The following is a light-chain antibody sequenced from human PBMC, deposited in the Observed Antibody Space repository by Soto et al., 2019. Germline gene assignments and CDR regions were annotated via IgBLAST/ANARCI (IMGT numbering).Light chain of an antibody. CDR2: INN. J-gene: IGLJ1*01. Sequence: QSVLTQPPSASGTPGQRFTISCSGSSSNIGSNTVNWYQQLPGAAPKLLIYINNQRPSGVPARFSGSKSGTSASLATSGLQSEDEADFYCAAWDDRLNGYVFGTGTKVTVL. CDR1: SSNIGSNT. CDR3: AAWDDRLNGYV. V-gene: IGLV1-44*01.